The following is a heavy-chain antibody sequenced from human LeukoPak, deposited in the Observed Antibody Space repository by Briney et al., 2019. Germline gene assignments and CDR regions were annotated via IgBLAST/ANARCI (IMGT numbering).Heavy chain of an antibody. D-gene: IGHD3-3*01. CDR1: GFTFDDYG. Sequence: GGSLRLSCAASGFTFDDYGMSWVRQAPGKGLEWVSGINWNGGSTGYADPVKGRFTISRDNAKNSLYLQMNSLRAEDTALYYCARRLFFGTLRPAFDIWGQGTMVTVSS. V-gene: IGHV3-20*04. CDR3: ARRLFFGTLRPAFDI. CDR2: INWNGGST. J-gene: IGHJ3*02.